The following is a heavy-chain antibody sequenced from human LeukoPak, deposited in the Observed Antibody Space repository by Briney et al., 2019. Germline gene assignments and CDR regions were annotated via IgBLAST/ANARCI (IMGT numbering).Heavy chain of an antibody. Sequence: GGSLRLSCAASGFTFSSYAMHWVRQAPGKGLEWVAVISYDGSNKYYADSVKGRFTISRDNSKNTLYLQMNSLRAEDTAVYYCARDKIVVVPAAIADAFDIWGQGTMVTVSS. J-gene: IGHJ3*02. CDR3: ARDKIVVVPAAIADAFDI. CDR1: GFTFSSYA. CDR2: ISYDGSNK. D-gene: IGHD2-2*01. V-gene: IGHV3-30-3*01.